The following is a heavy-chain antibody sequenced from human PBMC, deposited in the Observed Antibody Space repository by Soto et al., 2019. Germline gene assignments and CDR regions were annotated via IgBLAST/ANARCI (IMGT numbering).Heavy chain of an antibody. J-gene: IGHJ6*02. CDR2: INPNSGGT. D-gene: IGHD3-10*01. V-gene: IGHV1-2*02. Sequence: QVQLVQSGAEVKKPGASVKVSCKASGYTFTGYYMHWVRQAPGQGLEWMGWINPNSGGTNYAQKFQGRVTMTRDTSISTAYMELSRLRSDDTAVYYCARDLWFEELSVYYYYGMDVWGQGTTVTVSS. CDR1: GYTFTGYY. CDR3: ARDLWFEELSVYYYYGMDV.